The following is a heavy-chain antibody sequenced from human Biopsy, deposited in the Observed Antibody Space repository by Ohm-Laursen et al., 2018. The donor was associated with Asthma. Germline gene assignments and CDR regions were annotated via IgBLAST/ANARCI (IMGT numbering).Heavy chain of an antibody. Sequence: VKISCKVPGGTFSNFAISWVRQAPGQGLDGLGGIMIVFGTTNSEQKFQGRVTITADESTSTAYMEVTSLRSEDTAIYYCARCQVGYSSGWSLLLKKIYYSGMDVWGQGTAVTVSS. V-gene: IGHV1-69*13. D-gene: IGHD6-19*01. J-gene: IGHJ6*02. CDR3: ARCQVGYSSGWSLLLKKIYYSGMDV. CDR2: IMIVFGTT. CDR1: GGTFSNFA.